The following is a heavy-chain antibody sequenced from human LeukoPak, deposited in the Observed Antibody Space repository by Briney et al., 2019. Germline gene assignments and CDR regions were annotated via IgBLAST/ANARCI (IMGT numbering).Heavy chain of an antibody. D-gene: IGHD2-21*02. J-gene: IGHJ3*02. Sequence: ASVKVSCKASGGTFSSYAISWVRQAPGQGLEWMGGIIPIFGTANYAQKFQGRVTITADESTGTAYMELSSLRSEDTAVYYCARGQGNCGGDCDAFDIWGQGTMVTVSS. CDR2: IIPIFGTA. CDR3: ARGQGNCGGDCDAFDI. V-gene: IGHV1-69*13. CDR1: GGTFSSYA.